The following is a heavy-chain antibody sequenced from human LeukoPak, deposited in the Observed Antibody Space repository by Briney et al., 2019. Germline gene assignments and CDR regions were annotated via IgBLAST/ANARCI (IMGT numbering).Heavy chain of an antibody. CDR3: ARGFWDDYGGIGAFDI. Sequence: SVKVSCKASGGTFCSYAISWVRQAPGQGLEWMGRIIPILGIANYAQKFQGRVTITADKSTSTAYMELSSLRSEDTAVYYCARGFWDDYGGIGAFDIWGQGTMVTVSS. CDR2: IIPILGIA. J-gene: IGHJ3*02. V-gene: IGHV1-69*04. D-gene: IGHD4-23*01. CDR1: GGTFCSYA.